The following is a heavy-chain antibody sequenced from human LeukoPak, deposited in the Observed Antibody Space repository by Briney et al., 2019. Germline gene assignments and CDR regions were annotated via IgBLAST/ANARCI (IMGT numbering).Heavy chain of an antibody. V-gene: IGHV4-30-4*08. CDR1: GGSISSGDYY. Sequence: SETLSLTCTVSGGSISSGDYYWGWLRQPPGKGLEWIGYIYYSGSTYYNPSLKSRVTISVDTSKNQFTLKLSSVTAADTAVYYCARVPTYYYDSSGYYLDYWGQGTLVTVSS. J-gene: IGHJ4*02. CDR2: IYYSGST. D-gene: IGHD3-22*01. CDR3: ARVPTYYYDSSGYYLDY.